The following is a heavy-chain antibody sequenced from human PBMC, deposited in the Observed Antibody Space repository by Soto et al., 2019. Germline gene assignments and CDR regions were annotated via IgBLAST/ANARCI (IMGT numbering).Heavy chain of an antibody. CDR1: GGSISSSSYY. V-gene: IGHV4-39*01. D-gene: IGHD3-16*02. Sequence: PSETLSLTCTVSGGSISSSSYYWGWIRQPPGKGLEWIGSIYYSGSTYYNPSLKSRVTISVDTSKNQFSLKLSSVTAADTAVYYCARHVSYYDYIWGSYRLYYFDYWGQGTLVTVSS. CDR3: ARHVSYYDYIWGSYRLYYFDY. CDR2: IYYSGST. J-gene: IGHJ4*02.